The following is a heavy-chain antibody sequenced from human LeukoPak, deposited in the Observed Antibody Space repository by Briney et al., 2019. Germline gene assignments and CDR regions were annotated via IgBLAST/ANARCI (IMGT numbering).Heavy chain of an antibody. CDR2: ISSSGSTI. CDR3: ARHPNPYYYDSSGYTYYFDY. D-gene: IGHD3-22*01. J-gene: IGHJ4*02. CDR1: GFTFSNE. Sequence: PGGSLRLSCAASGFTFSNEMNWVRQAPGKGLEWVSYISSSGSTIYYADSVKGRFTISRDNAKNSLYLQMNSLRAEDTAVYYCARHPNPYYYDSSGYTYYFDYWGQGTLVTVSS. V-gene: IGHV3-48*03.